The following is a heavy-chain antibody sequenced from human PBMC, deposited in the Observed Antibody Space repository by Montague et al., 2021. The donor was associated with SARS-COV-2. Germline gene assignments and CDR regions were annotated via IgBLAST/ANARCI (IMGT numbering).Heavy chain of an antibody. V-gene: IGHV4-31*03. Sequence: TLSFTCTVSGGSISSGGYYWSWIRQHPGKGLEWIGYIYYSGSTYYNPSLKSRVTISVDTSKNQFPLKLSSVTAADTAVYYCARAAPWSFRDILTGYYYYYGMDVWGQGTTVTVSS. CDR2: IYYSGST. D-gene: IGHD3-9*01. J-gene: IGHJ6*02. CDR1: GGSISSGGYY. CDR3: ARAAPWSFRDILTGYYYYYGMDV.